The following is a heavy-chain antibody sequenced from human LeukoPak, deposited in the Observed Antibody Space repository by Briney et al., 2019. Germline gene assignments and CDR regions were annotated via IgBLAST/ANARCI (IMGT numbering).Heavy chain of an antibody. V-gene: IGHV1-46*01. CDR3: ATSMGGTDFDY. J-gene: IGHJ4*02. D-gene: IGHD3-16*01. CDR1: GFTFTNYY. CDR2: INSSGGST. Sequence: ASVKVSCKASGFTFTNYYMHWVRQAPGQGLEWMGIINSSGGSTRDAQKFQGRVTMTRDTSTSTVYMDLSSLRSEDTAVYYCATSMGGTDFDYWGQGTLVTVSS.